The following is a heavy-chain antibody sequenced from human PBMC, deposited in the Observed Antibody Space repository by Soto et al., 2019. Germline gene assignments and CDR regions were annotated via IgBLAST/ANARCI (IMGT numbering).Heavy chain of an antibody. D-gene: IGHD3-22*01. J-gene: IGHJ4*02. V-gene: IGHV3-53*04. CDR1: GFTVSSNY. CDR3: ARAVSSVYYHHQYFDY. Sequence: EVQLVESGGGLVQPGGSLRLSCAASGFTVSSNYMSWVRQAPGKGLEWVSVIYSGGSTYYADSVKGRFTISRHNSKNTLYLQMNSLRAEDPAVYYCARAVSSVYYHHQYFDYWGQGTLVTVSS. CDR2: IYSGGST.